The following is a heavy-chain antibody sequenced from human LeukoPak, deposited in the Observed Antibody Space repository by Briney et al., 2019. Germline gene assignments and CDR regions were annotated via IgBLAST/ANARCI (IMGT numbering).Heavy chain of an antibody. CDR2: IRYDGSNK. D-gene: IGHD3-22*01. CDR1: GFTFSSYG. CDR3: AKSFTMIVVVPRY. J-gene: IGHJ4*02. V-gene: IGHV3-30*02. Sequence: PGGSLRLSCAASGFTFSSYGMHWVRQAPGKGLEWVGFIRYDGSNKYYADSVKGRFTISRDNSKNTLYLQMNSLRAEDTAVYYCAKSFTMIVVVPRYWGQGTLVTVSS.